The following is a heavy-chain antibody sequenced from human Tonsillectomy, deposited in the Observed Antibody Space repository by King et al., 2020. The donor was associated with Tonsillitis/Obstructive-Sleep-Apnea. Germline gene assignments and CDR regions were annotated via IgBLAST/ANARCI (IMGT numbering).Heavy chain of an antibody. J-gene: IGHJ4*02. CDR3: AREGALYQHLPYVDY. Sequence: VQLQQWGAGLLKPSETLSLTCAVYGGSFSGYYWSWIRQRPGKGLEWIGEINHSGSTNYSPSLESRVTISRDTSKNQFSLKLTSVTSADTAVYYCAREGALYQHLPYVDYWAQGPLVTVSS. CDR1: GGSFSGYY. CDR2: INHSGST. V-gene: IGHV4-34*01. D-gene: IGHD2-2*02.